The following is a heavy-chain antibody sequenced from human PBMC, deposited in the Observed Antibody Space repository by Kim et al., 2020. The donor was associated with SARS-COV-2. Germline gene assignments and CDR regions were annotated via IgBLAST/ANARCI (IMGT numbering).Heavy chain of an antibody. CDR1: GGSISSSSYY. CDR3: ARQDYDILTGSLEFQH. J-gene: IGHJ1*01. D-gene: IGHD3-9*01. CDR2: IYYSGST. Sequence: SETLSLTCTVSGGSISSSSYYWGWIRQPPGKGLEWIGSIYYSGSTYYNPSLKSRVTISVDTSKNQFSLKLSSVTAADTAVYYCARQDYDILTGSLEFQHWGQGTLVTVSS. V-gene: IGHV4-39*01.